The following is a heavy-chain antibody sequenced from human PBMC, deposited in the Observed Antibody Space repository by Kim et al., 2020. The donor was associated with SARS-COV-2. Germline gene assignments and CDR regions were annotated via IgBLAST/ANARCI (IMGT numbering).Heavy chain of an antibody. CDR2: IWYDGSNK. V-gene: IGHV3-33*01. CDR1: GFTFSSYG. CDR3: ARDGAGYCSSTSCYVLGYYGMDV. Sequence: GGSLRLSCAASGFTFSSYGMHWVRQAPGKGLEWVAVIWYDGSNKYYADSVKGRFTISRDNSKNTLYLQMNSLRAEDTAVYYCARDGAGYCSSTSCYVLGYYGMDVWGQGTTVTVSS. D-gene: IGHD2-2*01. J-gene: IGHJ6*02.